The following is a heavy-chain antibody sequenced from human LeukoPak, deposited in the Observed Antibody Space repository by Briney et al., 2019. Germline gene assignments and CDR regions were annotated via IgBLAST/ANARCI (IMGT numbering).Heavy chain of an antibody. CDR2: IYYSGST. Sequence: SETLSLTCTVSGGSISSYYWSWIRQPPGKGLEWIGYIYYSGSTNYNPSLKSRVTISVDTSKNQFSLKLSSVTAADTAVYYCARLSTHLNWFDPWGQGTLVTVSS. J-gene: IGHJ5*02. V-gene: IGHV4-59*08. D-gene: IGHD2-2*01. CDR3: ARLSTHLNWFDP. CDR1: GGSISSYY.